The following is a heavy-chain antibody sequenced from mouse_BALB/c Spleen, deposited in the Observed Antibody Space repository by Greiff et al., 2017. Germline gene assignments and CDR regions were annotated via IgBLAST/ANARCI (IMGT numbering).Heavy chain of an antibody. V-gene: IGHV1-81*01. J-gene: IGHJ3*01. D-gene: IGHD1-2*01. Sequence: VQLQQSGPELVKPGASVKMSCKASGYTFTDYVISWVKQRTGQGLEWIGEIYPGSGSTYYNEKFKGKATLTADKSSNTAYMQLSSLTSEDSAVYFCARDYYGYRFAYWGQGTLVTVSA. CDR3: ARDYYGYRFAY. CDR1: GYTFTDYV. CDR2: IYPGSGST.